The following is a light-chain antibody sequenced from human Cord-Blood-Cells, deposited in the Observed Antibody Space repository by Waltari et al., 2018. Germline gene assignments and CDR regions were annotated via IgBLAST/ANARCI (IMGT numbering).Light chain of an antibody. V-gene: IGLV2-14*01. CDR3: SSYTSSSTLV. CDR1: SSDAGGYND. Sequence: QSALTQPASVSGSPGQSITISCTGTSSDAGGYNDVSWYQQHPGKAPKLMIYDVSNRPSGVSNRFSGSKSGNTASLTISGLQAEDEADYYCSSYTSSSTLVFGGGTKLTVL. J-gene: IGLJ3*02. CDR2: DVS.